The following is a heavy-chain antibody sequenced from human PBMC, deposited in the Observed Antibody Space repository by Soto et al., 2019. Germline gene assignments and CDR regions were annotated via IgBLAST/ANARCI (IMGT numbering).Heavy chain of an antibody. J-gene: IGHJ5*02. Sequence: SETLSLTCTVSGGSISSSSYYWGWIRQPPGKGLEWIGSIYYSGSTYYNPSLKSRVTISVDTSKNQFSLKLSSVTAADTAVYYCARAPKSLFGVVTKNWFDPWGQGTLVTVSS. CDR1: GGSISSSSYY. V-gene: IGHV4-39*01. CDR2: IYYSGST. D-gene: IGHD3-3*01. CDR3: ARAPKSLFGVVTKNWFDP.